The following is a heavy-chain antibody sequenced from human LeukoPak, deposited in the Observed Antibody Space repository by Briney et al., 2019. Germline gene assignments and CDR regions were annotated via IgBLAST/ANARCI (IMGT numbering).Heavy chain of an antibody. CDR1: GGSISSYY. D-gene: IGHD3-22*01. Sequence: SETLSLTCTVSGGSISSYYWGWIRQPPGKGLEWIGSIYYSGSTYCNPSLKSRVTISVDTSKNQFSLKLSSVTAADTAVYYCARLGRAYYYDSSGYYYFDYWGQGTLVTVSS. J-gene: IGHJ4*02. CDR2: IYYSGST. V-gene: IGHV4-39*01. CDR3: ARLGRAYYYDSSGYYYFDY.